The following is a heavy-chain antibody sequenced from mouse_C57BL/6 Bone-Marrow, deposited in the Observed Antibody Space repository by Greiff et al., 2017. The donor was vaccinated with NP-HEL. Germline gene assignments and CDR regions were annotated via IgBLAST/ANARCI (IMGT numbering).Heavy chain of an antibody. CDR2: ISYDGSN. CDR3: ARDRGLRSFDY. CDR1: GYSITSGYY. Sequence: EVQLLESGPGLVKPSQSLSLTCSVTGYSITSGYYWNWIRQFPGNKLEWMGYISYDGSNNYNPSLKNRISITRDTSKNQFFLKLNSVTTEDTATYYCARDRGLRSFDYWGQGTTLTVSS. V-gene: IGHV3-6*01. D-gene: IGHD1-1*01. J-gene: IGHJ2*01.